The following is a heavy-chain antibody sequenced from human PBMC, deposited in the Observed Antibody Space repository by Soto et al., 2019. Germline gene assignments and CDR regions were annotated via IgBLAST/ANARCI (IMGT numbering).Heavy chain of an antibody. D-gene: IGHD6-19*01. J-gene: IGHJ4*02. CDR3: ARDLGIGVDGTYYFDY. V-gene: IGHV3-21*01. CDR2: ISSSSSYI. CDR1: GFTFSSYS. Sequence: EVQLVESGGGLVKPGGSLRLSCAASGFTFSSYSMNWVRQAPGKGLEWVSSISSSSSYIYYADSVKGRFTISRDNAKNSLYLQMNSLRAEDTAVYYCARDLGIGVDGTYYFDYWGQGTLVTVSS.